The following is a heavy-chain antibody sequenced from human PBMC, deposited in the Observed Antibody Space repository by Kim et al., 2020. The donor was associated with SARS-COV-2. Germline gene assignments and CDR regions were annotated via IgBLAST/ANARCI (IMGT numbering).Heavy chain of an antibody. J-gene: IGHJ5*02. CDR1: GGSISSSSYY. CDR2: IYYSGST. CDR3: ARRRSWGQNWFDP. Sequence: SETLSLTCTVSGGSISSSSYYWGWIRQPPGKGLEWIGSIYYSGSTYYNPSLKSRVTISVDTSKNQFSLKLSSVTAADTAVYYCARRRSWGQNWFDPWGQGTLVTVSS. V-gene: IGHV4-39*01. D-gene: IGHD6-13*01.